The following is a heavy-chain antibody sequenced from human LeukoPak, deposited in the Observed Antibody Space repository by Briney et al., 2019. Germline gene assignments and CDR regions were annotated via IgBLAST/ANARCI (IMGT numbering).Heavy chain of an antibody. V-gene: IGHV1-69*05. D-gene: IGHD2-15*01. Sequence: GASVKVSCKASGYTFTSYGISWVRQAPGQGLEWMGGIIPIFGTANYAQKFQGRVTITTDESTTTAYMELSSLRSEDTAVYYCARAPFYCSGGSCYSSDAFDIWGQGTMVTVSS. CDR1: GYTFTSYG. CDR2: IIPIFGTA. J-gene: IGHJ3*02. CDR3: ARAPFYCSGGSCYSSDAFDI.